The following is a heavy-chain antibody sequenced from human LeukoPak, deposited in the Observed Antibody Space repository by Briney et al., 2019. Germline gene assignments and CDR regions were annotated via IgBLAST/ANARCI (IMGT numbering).Heavy chain of an antibody. CDR2: ISGSGGST. CDR3: AKKGYYDGSGYYMYYFDH. CDR1: GFTFSSYA. V-gene: IGHV3-23*01. Sequence: GGSLRLSCAASGFTFSSYAMGWVRQAPGKGLEWVSVISGSGGSTYYADSVKGRFTISRDNSKNTLYLQMNSLRAEDTAVYYCAKKGYYDGSGYYMYYFDHWGQGTLVTVSS. D-gene: IGHD3-22*01. J-gene: IGHJ4*02.